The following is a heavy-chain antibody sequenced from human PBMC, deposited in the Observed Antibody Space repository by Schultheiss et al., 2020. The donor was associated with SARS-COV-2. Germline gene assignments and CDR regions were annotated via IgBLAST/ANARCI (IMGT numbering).Heavy chain of an antibody. Sequence: GGSLRLSCAASGFTFSSYWMHWVRQAPGKGLEWVSGISWNSGSIGYADSVKGRFTISRDNAKNSLYLQMNSLRAEDTALYYCAKVGSSSSGFDYWGQGTLVTVSS. CDR3: AKVGSSSSGFDY. D-gene: IGHD6-6*01. V-gene: IGHV3-9*01. CDR1: GFTFSSYW. CDR2: ISWNSGSI. J-gene: IGHJ4*02.